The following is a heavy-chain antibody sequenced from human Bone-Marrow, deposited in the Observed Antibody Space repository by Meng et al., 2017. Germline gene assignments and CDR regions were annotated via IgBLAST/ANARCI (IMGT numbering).Heavy chain of an antibody. CDR3: ARTTGYSSSWYETFFDY. V-gene: IGHV1-69*01. CDR2: IIPIFGTA. D-gene: IGHD6-13*01. CDR1: GGTFGSYA. Sequence: GRLWKSGGEWKKPGASGKDACKASGGTFGSYAISWVRQAPGQGLEWMGGIIPIFGTANYAQKFQGRVTITADESTSTAYMELSSLRSEDTAVYYCARTTGYSSSWYETFFDYWGQGTLVTVSS. J-gene: IGHJ4*02.